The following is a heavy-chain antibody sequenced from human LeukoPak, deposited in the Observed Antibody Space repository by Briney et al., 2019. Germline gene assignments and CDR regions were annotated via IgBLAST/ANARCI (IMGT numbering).Heavy chain of an antibody. V-gene: IGHV1-18*01. Sequence: ASVKVSCKASGYTFTSYGISWVRQAPGQGLEWMGWISAYNGNTYYTQNLQGRVTMTTDTSTSTAYMELRSLRSDDTAVYYCARDRYYFDSSDYYFFDYWGQGTLVTVSS. CDR1: GYTFTSYG. CDR2: ISAYNGNT. D-gene: IGHD3-22*01. CDR3: ARDRYYFDSSDYYFFDY. J-gene: IGHJ4*02.